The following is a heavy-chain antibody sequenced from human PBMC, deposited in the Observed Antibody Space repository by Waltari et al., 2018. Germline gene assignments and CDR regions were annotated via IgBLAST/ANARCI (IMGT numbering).Heavy chain of an antibody. V-gene: IGHV4-34*01. D-gene: IGHD3-22*01. CDR1: GGSFSGYY. J-gene: IGHJ2*01. CDR3: ARGGTESDYYDSSGYGWYFDL. CDR2: INHSGST. Sequence: QVQLQQWGAGLLKPSETLSLTCAVYGGSFSGYYWSWIRQPPGKGLEWIGEINHSGSTNYNPSLKRRVTISVDTSKNQFSLKLSSVTAADTAVYYCARGGTESDYYDSSGYGWYFDLWGRGTLVTVSS.